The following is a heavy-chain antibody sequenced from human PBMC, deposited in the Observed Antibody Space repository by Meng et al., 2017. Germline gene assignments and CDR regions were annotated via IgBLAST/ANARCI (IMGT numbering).Heavy chain of an antibody. J-gene: IGHJ4*02. Sequence: QVQLQESGPGLVKPSQTLSITCTVSGGSINSDDYYWSWIRQHPGKGLEWIGFIYYSGSTYYSPYLKSRVYISVDTSKNQFSLKVTSVTAADTAVYYCARGDYDGLAYWGQGTLVTVSS. CDR1: GGSINSDDYY. CDR2: IYYSGST. D-gene: IGHD4-17*01. CDR3: ARGDYDGLAY. V-gene: IGHV4-31*03.